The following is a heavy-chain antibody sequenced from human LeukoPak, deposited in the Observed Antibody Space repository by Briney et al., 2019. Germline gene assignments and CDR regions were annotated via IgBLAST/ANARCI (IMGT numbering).Heavy chain of an antibody. D-gene: IGHD3-22*01. V-gene: IGHV1-2*02. CDR3: AVPYYYDSSGYYLFDY. J-gene: IGHJ4*02. Sequence: ASVKVSCKASGYTFTGYYMRWVRQAPGQGLEWMGWINPNSGGTNYAQKFQGRVTMTRDTSISTAYMELSRLRSDDTAVYYCAVPYYYDSSGYYLFDYWGQGTLVTVSS. CDR1: GYTFTGYY. CDR2: INPNSGGT.